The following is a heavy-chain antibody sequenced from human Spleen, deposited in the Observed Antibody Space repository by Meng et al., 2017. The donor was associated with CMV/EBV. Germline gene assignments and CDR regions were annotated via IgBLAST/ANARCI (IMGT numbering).Heavy chain of an antibody. CDR3: ARNRHGYAGYSAFDI. CDR1: GFTFSSYW. J-gene: IGHJ3*02. D-gene: IGHD3-9*01. Sequence: GESLKISCAASGFTFSSYWMHWVRQAPGRGLVWVSRINSDGSSTRYADSVKGRFTISRDNSKNTLYLQMSSLRADDTSVFYCARNRHGYAGYSAFDIWGQGAMVTVSS. V-gene: IGHV3-74*01. CDR2: INSDGSST.